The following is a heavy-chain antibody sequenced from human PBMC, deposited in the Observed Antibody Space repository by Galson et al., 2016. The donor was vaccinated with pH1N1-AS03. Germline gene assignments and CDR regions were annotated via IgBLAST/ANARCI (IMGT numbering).Heavy chain of an antibody. V-gene: IGHV1-69*04. D-gene: IGHD1-14*01. CDR2: IIPSLDVP. Sequence: SVKVSCKVSGHTLTEVSIHWVRQAPGQGLEWMGRIIPSLDVPNYAQKFQGRVTITADKSTRTAYMELSSLRSEDTAVYYCARDSTITGTTEDDALDIWGQGTMVIVSS. CDR3: ARDSTITGTTEDDALDI. CDR1: GHTLTEVS. J-gene: IGHJ3*02.